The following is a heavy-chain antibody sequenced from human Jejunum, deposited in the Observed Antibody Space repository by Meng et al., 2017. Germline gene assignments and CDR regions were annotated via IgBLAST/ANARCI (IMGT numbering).Heavy chain of an antibody. D-gene: IGHD3-3*02. CDR1: GESFSGYY. CDR2: ITYTGVV. J-gene: IGHJ4*02. V-gene: IGHV4-34*02. Sequence: QVQLKQWGAGMLKTSETLSLTCAVVGESFSGYYWNWLRQSPGKGLEWIGQITYTGVVDYNPSLKSRVTIFVDTPKRQFSLNLTSVTAADTAVYYCARVLALIDSWGQGTLVTVSS. CDR3: ARVLALIDS.